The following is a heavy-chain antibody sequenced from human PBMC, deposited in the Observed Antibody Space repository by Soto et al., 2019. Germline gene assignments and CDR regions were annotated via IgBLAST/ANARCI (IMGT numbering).Heavy chain of an antibody. V-gene: IGHV4-30-4*01. Sequence: SETLSLTCTVSGGSISSGDYYWSWIRQPPGKGLEWIGYIYYSGSTYYNPSLKSRVTISVDTSKNQFSLKLSSVTAADTAVYYCARALNYYDSSGYYYGVNWFDPWAREPWSPSPQ. CDR3: ARALNYYDSSGYYYGVNWFDP. J-gene: IGHJ5*02. D-gene: IGHD3-22*01. CDR2: IYYSGST. CDR1: GGSISSGDYY.